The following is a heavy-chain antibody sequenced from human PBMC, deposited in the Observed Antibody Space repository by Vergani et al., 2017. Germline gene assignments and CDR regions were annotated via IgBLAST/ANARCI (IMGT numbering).Heavy chain of an antibody. CDR2: IYHSGST. CDR3: ARDRRSNYVRLYGMDV. D-gene: IGHD4-11*01. J-gene: IGHJ6*02. CDR1: GYSISSGYY. Sequence: QVQLQESGPGLVKPSETLSLTCAVSGYSISSGYYWGWIRQPPGKGLEWIGSIYHSGSTYYNPSLKSRVTISVDTSKNQFSLKLSSVTAADTAVYYCARDRRSNYVRLYGMDVWGQGP. V-gene: IGHV4-38-2*02.